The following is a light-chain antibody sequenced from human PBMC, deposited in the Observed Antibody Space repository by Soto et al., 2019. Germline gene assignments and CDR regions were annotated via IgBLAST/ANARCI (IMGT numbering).Light chain of an antibody. J-gene: IGKJ4*01. CDR2: GAF. CDR3: QQYKNWPPLT. V-gene: IGKV3-15*01. CDR1: QSVSYN. Sequence: EIVMTQSPATRSVSPGERATLSCMASQSVSYNLAWYQQKPGQGPRLLIYGAFTRATGIPARFSGSGSGTEFTLTISSLQSEDFGVYYCQQYKNWPPLTFGGGTKVEIK.